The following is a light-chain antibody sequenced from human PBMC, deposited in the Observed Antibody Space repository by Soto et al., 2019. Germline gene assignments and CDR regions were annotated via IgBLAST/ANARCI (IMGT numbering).Light chain of an antibody. J-gene: IGKJ3*01. CDR1: QSVSSN. CDR2: GAS. V-gene: IGKV3-15*01. CDR3: QQYNNWPPEVT. Sequence: EIVMTQSPATLSVSPGEGATLSCRASQSVSSNLAWYQHKPGQAPRLLIYGASTRATGIPARFSGSGSGTEFHLTISSLQSEDFALYYCQQYNNWPPEVTFGPGTKVDIK.